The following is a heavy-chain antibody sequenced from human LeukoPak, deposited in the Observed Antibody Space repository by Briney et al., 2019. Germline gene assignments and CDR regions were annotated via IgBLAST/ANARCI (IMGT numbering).Heavy chain of an antibody. Sequence: ASVKVSCKASGYTFTGYYMHWVRQAPGQGLEWMGWINPNSGGTNYAQKFQGRVTMTRDTSISTAYMELSRLRSDDTAVYHCARGRLRAVAGRTSDYWGQGTLVTVSS. J-gene: IGHJ4*02. V-gene: IGHV1-2*02. CDR3: ARGRLRAVAGRTSDY. CDR2: INPNSGGT. CDR1: GYTFTGYY. D-gene: IGHD6-19*01.